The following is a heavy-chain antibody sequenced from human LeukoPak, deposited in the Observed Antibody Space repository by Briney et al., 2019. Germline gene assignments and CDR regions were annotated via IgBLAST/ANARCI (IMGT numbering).Heavy chain of an antibody. CDR3: ARDGEAYCGGDCYLDY. CDR2: INPIGGST. D-gene: IGHD2-21*02. Sequence: ASVKVSCKASGHTFTSYYMHWVRQAPGQGLEGMGIINPIGGSTNYAQKFQGRVTMTRDTSTSTVYMELSSLRSEDTAVYYCARDGEAYCGGDCYLDYWGQGTLVTVSS. V-gene: IGHV1-46*01. CDR1: GHTFTSYY. J-gene: IGHJ4*02.